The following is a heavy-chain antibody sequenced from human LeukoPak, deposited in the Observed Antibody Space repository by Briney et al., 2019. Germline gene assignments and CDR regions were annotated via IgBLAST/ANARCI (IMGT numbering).Heavy chain of an antibody. CDR2: INHSGST. V-gene: IGHV4-34*01. CDR3: ARGIDY. J-gene: IGHJ4*02. Sequence: KPSETLSLTCAVYGGSFSGYYWSWIRQPPGKGLEWIGEINHSGSTNYNPSLKSRVTISVDTSKNQFPLKLSSVTAADTAVYYCARGIDYWGQGTLVTVSS. CDR1: GGSFSGYY.